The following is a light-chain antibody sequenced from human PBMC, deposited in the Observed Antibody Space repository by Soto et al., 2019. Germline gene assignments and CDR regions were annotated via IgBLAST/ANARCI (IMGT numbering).Light chain of an antibody. CDR1: QTISSY. CDR2: AAS. Sequence: DIQMTQSPSSLSASLGDSVSITWRASQTISSYLNWYQQKPGTAPKLLIYAASTLQTGVPSRFSGSGSGTDFTLTISSLHPEDYATYYCQQSYITPRTFGQGTKVEIK. CDR3: QQSYITPRT. J-gene: IGKJ1*01. V-gene: IGKV1-39*01.